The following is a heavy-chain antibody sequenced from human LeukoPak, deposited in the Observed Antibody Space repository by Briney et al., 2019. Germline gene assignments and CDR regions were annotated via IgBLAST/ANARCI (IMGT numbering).Heavy chain of an antibody. CDR3: VRKFATGD. V-gene: IGHV3-74*01. Sequence: PGGSLRLSCAASGFTFSSHLMHWVRQAQGTGLVWVSSVKSDGTATNYADSVKGRFTISRDNAKITLYLQMNSLRVEDTAVYYCVRKFATGDWGQGTLVTVSS. CDR2: VKSDGTAT. D-gene: IGHD1-14*01. CDR1: GFTFSSHL. J-gene: IGHJ4*02.